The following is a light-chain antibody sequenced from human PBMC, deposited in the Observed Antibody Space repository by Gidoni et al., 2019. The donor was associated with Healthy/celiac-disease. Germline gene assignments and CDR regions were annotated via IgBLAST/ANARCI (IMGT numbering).Light chain of an antibody. CDR1: QSISDW. CDR3: QHYSSLWT. V-gene: IGKV1-5*03. J-gene: IGKJ1*01. Sequence: DIQMTQSPSTLSASIGDRVTITCRASQSISDWLAWDQQKPGEAPKLLIYKASKLEGGVPSRFMGSGSGTEFTLTISILQPDDFATYYCQHYSSLWTFGQGTKVEIK. CDR2: KAS.